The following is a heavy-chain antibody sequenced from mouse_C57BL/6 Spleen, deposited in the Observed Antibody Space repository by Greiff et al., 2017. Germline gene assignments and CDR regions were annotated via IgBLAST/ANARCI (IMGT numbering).Heavy chain of an antibody. D-gene: IGHD3-2*02. J-gene: IGHJ4*01. CDR2: IRNKANGYTT. V-gene: IGHV7-3*01. CDR1: GFTFTDYY. Sequence: EVQLVESGGGLVQPGGSLSLSCAASGFTFTDYYMSWVRQPPGKALEWLGFIRNKANGYTTEYSASVKGRFTISRDNSQSILYLQMNALRAEDSATYYCARLTAQSPYYAMDYWGQGTSVTVSS. CDR3: ARLTAQSPYYAMDY.